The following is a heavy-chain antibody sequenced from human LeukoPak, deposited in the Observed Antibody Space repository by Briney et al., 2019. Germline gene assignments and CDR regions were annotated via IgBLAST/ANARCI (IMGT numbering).Heavy chain of an antibody. V-gene: IGHV4-38-2*02. CDR1: GYSISSGYY. J-gene: IGHJ3*02. Sequence: SETLSLTCTVSGYSISSGYYWGWIRQPPGKGLEWIGSLYYSGSTYYNPSLKSRVTISVDTSKNQFSLKLSSVTAADTAVYYCARARNYYDSSDYYYEGDAFDIWGQGTMVTVSS. CDR2: LYYSGST. D-gene: IGHD3-22*01. CDR3: ARARNYYDSSDYYYEGDAFDI.